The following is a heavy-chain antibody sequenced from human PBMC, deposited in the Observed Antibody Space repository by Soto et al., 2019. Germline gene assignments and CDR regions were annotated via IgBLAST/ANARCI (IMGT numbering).Heavy chain of an antibody. CDR1: GGSISSGDYY. V-gene: IGHV4-30-4*01. J-gene: IGHJ5*02. D-gene: IGHD3-9*01. CDR2: IYYSGST. Sequence: PSETLSLTCTVSGGSISSGDYYWSWIRQPPGKVLDWIGYIYYSGSTYYNPSLKSRVTISVDTSKNQYSLKLSSVTAEDTAVYYWARDRGDINRFDPWGQGTLVTVS. CDR3: ARDRGDINRFDP.